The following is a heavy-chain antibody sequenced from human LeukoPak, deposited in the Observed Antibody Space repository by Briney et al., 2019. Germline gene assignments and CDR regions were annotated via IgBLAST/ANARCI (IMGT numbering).Heavy chain of an antibody. CDR3: AGVEATTGRNYHYYYMDV. Sequence: GGSLRLSCGASGFYFCSYSMNWVRQAPGKGLEWVSSINSGSTYMYYADSVKGRFTISRDNAKNSLHLQMDSLRAEDTAVYFCAGVEATTGRNYHYYYMDVWGKGTTVTVSS. V-gene: IGHV3-21*01. D-gene: IGHD1-1*01. CDR2: INSGSTYM. J-gene: IGHJ6*03. CDR1: GFYFCSYS.